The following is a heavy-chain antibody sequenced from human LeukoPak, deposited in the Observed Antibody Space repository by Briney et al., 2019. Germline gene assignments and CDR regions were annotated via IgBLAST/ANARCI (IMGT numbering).Heavy chain of an antibody. V-gene: IGHV4-39*01. D-gene: IGHD3-22*01. Sequence: SETLSLTCTVSGGSISTSGFYWGWIRQPPGTGLEWIGTIYYSGSTYYNPSLKSRVTVSVDTSRNQFSLRLTSVTAADTAVYYCARMYYYDSSGHYGYNWFDPWGQGTLVTVSS. CDR3: ARMYYYDSSGHYGYNWFDP. J-gene: IGHJ5*02. CDR1: GGSISTSGFY. CDR2: IYYSGST.